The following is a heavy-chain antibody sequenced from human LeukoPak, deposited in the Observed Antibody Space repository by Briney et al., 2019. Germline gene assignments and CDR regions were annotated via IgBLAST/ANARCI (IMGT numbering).Heavy chain of an antibody. CDR3: ARLSAAAEDDY. CDR1: GYTFTSYY. D-gene: IGHD6-13*01. Sequence: ASVKVSCKASGYTFTSYYMHWVRQAPGQGLEWMGIINPSGGSTSYAQKFQGRVTMTRDASTSTVYMELSSLRSEDTAVYYCARLSAAAEDDYWGQGTLVTVSS. V-gene: IGHV1-46*01. J-gene: IGHJ4*02. CDR2: INPSGGST.